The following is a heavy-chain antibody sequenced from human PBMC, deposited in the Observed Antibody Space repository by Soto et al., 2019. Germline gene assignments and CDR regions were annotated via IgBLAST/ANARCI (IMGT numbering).Heavy chain of an antibody. D-gene: IGHD3-22*01. V-gene: IGHV4-34*01. J-gene: IGHJ4*02. Sequence: TSETLSLTCAVYGGSFSGYYWSWIRQPPGKGLEWIGEINHSGSTNYNPSLKSRVTISVDTSKNQFSLKLRSVTAADTAVYYCARAPWCDYDDSTGYYKAYTYWGQGTLVAVSS. CDR1: GGSFSGYY. CDR3: ARAPWCDYDDSTGYYKAYTY. CDR2: INHSGST.